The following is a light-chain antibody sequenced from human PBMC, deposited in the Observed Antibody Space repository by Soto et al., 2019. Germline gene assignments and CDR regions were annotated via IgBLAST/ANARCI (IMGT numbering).Light chain of an antibody. V-gene: IGLV1-40*01. Sequence: QSVLTQPPSVSGAPGQRVTISCTASSSNIGAGYDVHWYQQLPGTVPKLLIYGNSNRPSGVPDRFSGSKSGTLASLAITGLQAEDEADYYCQSYDSSLSGWVFGGGTKLTVL. CDR1: SSNIGAGYD. CDR3: QSYDSSLSGWV. CDR2: GNS. J-gene: IGLJ3*02.